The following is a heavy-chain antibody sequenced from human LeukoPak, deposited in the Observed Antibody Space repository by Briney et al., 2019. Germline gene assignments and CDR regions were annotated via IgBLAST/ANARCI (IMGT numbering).Heavy chain of an antibody. J-gene: IGHJ4*02. CDR3: ARADVDTAVVTYFDY. CDR2: IYYSGST. Sequence: GSLRLSCAASGFTFSSYWMSWVRQAPGKGLEWIGSIYYSGSTYYNPSLKSRVTISVDTSKNQFSLKLSSVTAADTAVHYCARADVDTAVVTYFDYWGQGTLVTVSS. V-gene: IGHV4-39*07. CDR1: GFTFSSYW. D-gene: IGHD5-18*01.